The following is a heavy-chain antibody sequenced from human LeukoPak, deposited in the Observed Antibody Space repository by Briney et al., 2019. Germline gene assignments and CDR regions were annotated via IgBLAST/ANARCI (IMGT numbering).Heavy chain of an antibody. Sequence: GGSLRLSCAASGFTFSSYAMSWVRQAPGKGLEWVSAISGSGGSTYYADSVKGRFTISRDNSKNTLCLQMNSLRAEDTAVYYCAKAIAARGKGYDAFDIWGQGTMVTVSS. V-gene: IGHV3-23*01. D-gene: IGHD6-6*01. CDR1: GFTFSSYA. J-gene: IGHJ3*02. CDR2: ISGSGGST. CDR3: AKAIAARGKGYDAFDI.